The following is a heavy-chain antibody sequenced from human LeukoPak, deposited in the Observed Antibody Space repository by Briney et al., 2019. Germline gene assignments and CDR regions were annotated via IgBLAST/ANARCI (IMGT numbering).Heavy chain of an antibody. V-gene: IGHV4-34*01. Sequence: SETLSLTCAVYGGSFSGYYWSWIRQPPGKGLEWIGEINHSGSTNYNPSLKSRVTISVDTSKNQFSLKLSSVTAADTAVYYCARDVGARLPGYWGQGILVTVSS. CDR1: GGSFSGYY. CDR3: ARDVGARLPGY. J-gene: IGHJ4*02. CDR2: INHSGST. D-gene: IGHD6-6*01.